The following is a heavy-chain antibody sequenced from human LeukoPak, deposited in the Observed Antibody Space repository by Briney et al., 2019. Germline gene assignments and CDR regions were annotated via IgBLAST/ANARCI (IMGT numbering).Heavy chain of an antibody. CDR3: ARRNIYEEHVVVVAASVNGAFDI. Sequence: PSETLSLTCTVSGGSISSGSYYWSWIRQPAGKGLEWIGRIYTSGSTNYNPSLKSRVTISVDTSKNQFSLKLSSVTAADTAVYYCARRNIYEEHVVVVAASVNGAFDIWGQGTMVTVSS. V-gene: IGHV4-61*02. D-gene: IGHD2-15*01. CDR2: IYTSGST. J-gene: IGHJ3*02. CDR1: GGSISSGSYY.